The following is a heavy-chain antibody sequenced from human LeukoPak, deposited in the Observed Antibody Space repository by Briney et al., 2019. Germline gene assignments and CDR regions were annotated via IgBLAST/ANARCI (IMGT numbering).Heavy chain of an antibody. V-gene: IGHV1-18*01. CDR3: ARDLSRYYYYMDV. CDR2: ISAYNGNT. CDR1: GGTFSSYG. Sequence: ASVKVSCKASGGTFSSYGISWVRQAPGQGLEWMGWISAYNGNTNYAQKLQGRVTMTTDTSTSTAYMELRSLRSDDTAVYYCARDLSRYYYYMDVWGKGTTVTVSS. J-gene: IGHJ6*03.